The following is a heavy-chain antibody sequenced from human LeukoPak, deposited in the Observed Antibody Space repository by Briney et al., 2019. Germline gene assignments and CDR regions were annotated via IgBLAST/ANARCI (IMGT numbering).Heavy chain of an antibody. V-gene: IGHV1-18*01. Sequence: ASVKVSCKASGYTFTSYGISWVRQAPGQGLEWMGWISAYNGNTNYAQKLQGRVTMTTDTSTSTAYMELSRLRSDDTAVYYCARGGITMIVVVISLFDYWGQGTLVTVSS. J-gene: IGHJ4*02. CDR1: GYTFTSYG. D-gene: IGHD3-22*01. CDR3: ARGGITMIVVVISLFDY. CDR2: ISAYNGNT.